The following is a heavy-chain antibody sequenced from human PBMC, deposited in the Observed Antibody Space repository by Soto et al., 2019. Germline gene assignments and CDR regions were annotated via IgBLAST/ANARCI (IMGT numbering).Heavy chain of an antibody. D-gene: IGHD3-3*01. Sequence: GGSLRLSCAASGFRFSTYSMDWVRQAPGKGLEWVSYISSGGDTIHYADSVKGRFSISRDSAKNSVYLQMNSLRDEDTALYYCARGFLSNSFDLWGHGTMVTVSS. CDR2: ISSGGDTI. CDR3: ARGFLSNSFDL. V-gene: IGHV3-48*02. CDR1: GFRFSTYS. J-gene: IGHJ3*01.